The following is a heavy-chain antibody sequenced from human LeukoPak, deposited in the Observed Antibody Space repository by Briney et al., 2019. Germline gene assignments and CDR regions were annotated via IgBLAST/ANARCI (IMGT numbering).Heavy chain of an antibody. J-gene: IGHJ6*03. D-gene: IGHD3-10*01. Sequence: GGSLRLSCAASGFTFSSYGMSWVRQAPGKGLEWVSAISGSGGSTYYAVSVKGRFTISRDNSKNTVYLQMNSLRAEDTAVYYCARDVGFYGSGSYSRYYYYYMDVWGKGTTVTISS. CDR3: ARDVGFYGSGSYSRYYYYYMDV. V-gene: IGHV3-23*01. CDR2: ISGSGGST. CDR1: GFTFSSYG.